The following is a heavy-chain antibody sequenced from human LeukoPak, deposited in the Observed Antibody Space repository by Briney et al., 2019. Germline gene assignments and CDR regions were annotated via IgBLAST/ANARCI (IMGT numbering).Heavy chain of an antibody. Sequence: GGSLRLSCVASGFTFSSYAMSWVRQAPGKGLEWVSAISGSGGSTYYADSVKGRLTISRDTPTKTRYLQMNSLRAEHTAVYHCAKDRSEMATIRDYYYYYGMDVWGQGTTVTASS. CDR2: ISGSGGST. V-gene: IGHV3-23*01. J-gene: IGHJ6*02. CDR1: GFTFSSYA. D-gene: IGHD5-24*01. CDR3: AKDRSEMATIRDYYYYYGMDV.